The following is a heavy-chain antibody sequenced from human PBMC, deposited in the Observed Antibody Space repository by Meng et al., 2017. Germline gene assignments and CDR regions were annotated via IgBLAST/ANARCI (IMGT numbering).Heavy chain of an antibody. V-gene: IGHV4-34*01. D-gene: IGHD2/OR15-2a*01. CDR2: INHSGST. CDR3: ARVGSFLRDY. J-gene: IGHJ4*02. CDR1: GGSFSGYY. Sequence: LQHGGAAQLTTSWTLSLPCAVYGGSFSGYYWSWIRQPPGKGLEWIGEINHSGSTNYNPSLKSRVTISVDTSKNQFSLKLSSVTAADTAVYYCARVGSFLRDYWGQGTLVTVSS.